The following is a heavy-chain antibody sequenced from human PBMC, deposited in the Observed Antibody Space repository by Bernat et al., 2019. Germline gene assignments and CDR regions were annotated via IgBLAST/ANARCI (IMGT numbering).Heavy chain of an antibody. CDR3: ARDRGAKGYCSGGSCYSGGTYYYGMDV. CDR1: GFTFANAW. D-gene: IGHD2-15*01. V-gene: IGHV4-59*06. J-gene: IGHJ6*02. CDR2: IYYSGST. Sequence: VQLVESGGGLVKPGGSLRLSCAASGFTFANAWMNWVRQAPGKGLEWVGYIYYSGSTYYNPSLKSRVTISVDTSKNQFSLKLSSVTAADTAVYYCARDRGAKGYCSGGSCYSGGTYYYGMDVWGQGTTVTVSS.